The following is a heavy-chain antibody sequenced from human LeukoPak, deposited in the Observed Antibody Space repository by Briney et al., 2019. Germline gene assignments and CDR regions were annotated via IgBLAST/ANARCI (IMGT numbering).Heavy chain of an antibody. J-gene: IGHJ3*02. V-gene: IGHV4-39*07. CDR3: ASGAPRQYAFDI. CDR2: IYYSGST. D-gene: IGHD7-27*01. Sequence: QSSETLSLTCTVSDGSISSSSYYWGWIRQPPGKGLEWIGTIYYSGSTYYSPSLKSRVAISVDTSKNQFSLKLSSVTAADTAVYYCASGAPRQYAFDIWGQGTMVTVSS. CDR1: DGSISSSSYY.